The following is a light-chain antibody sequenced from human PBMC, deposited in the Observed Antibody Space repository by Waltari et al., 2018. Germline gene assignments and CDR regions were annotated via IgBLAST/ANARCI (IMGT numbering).Light chain of an antibody. CDR3: CSYAGSYTSL. J-gene: IGLJ2*01. V-gene: IGLV2-11*01. CDR1: SSYASSYNY. Sequence: QPALSQPRSVSGSPGQTVTISCTRTSSYASSYNYVPWYQQHPGKAPNLMIYDVSKRPSRVPDRFSGSKSGNTASMTISGLQAEDEADYYCCSYAGSYTSLFGGGTKLTVL. CDR2: DVS.